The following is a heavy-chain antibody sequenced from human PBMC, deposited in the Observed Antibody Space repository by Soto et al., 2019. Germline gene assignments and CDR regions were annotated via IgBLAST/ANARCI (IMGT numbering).Heavy chain of an antibody. CDR2: IKSKTDGGTT. D-gene: IGHD3-10*01. CDR3: TTDTGGYYGMDV. J-gene: IGHJ6*02. Sequence: GGSLRLSCAASGFTFSNAWMSWVRQAPGKGLEWVGRIKSKTDGGTTDYAAPVKGRFTISRDDSKNTLYLQMNSLKTEDTAVHYCTTDTGGYYGMDVWGQGTTVTVSS. V-gene: IGHV3-15*01. CDR1: GFTFSNAW.